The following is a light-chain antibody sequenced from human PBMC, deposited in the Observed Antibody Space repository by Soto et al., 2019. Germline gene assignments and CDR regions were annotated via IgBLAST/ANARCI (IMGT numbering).Light chain of an antibody. Sequence: ELVLTQSPGTLSLSPGERATLSCRASQSVSNNYLAWYQQKPGQAPRLLIYGASNRATGIPDRFSGSGSGTDFTLSISRLEPEDFAVYYCQQYGSSPRTFGQGTKVDI. CDR2: GAS. CDR3: QQYGSSPRT. J-gene: IGKJ1*01. V-gene: IGKV3-20*01. CDR1: QSVSNNY.